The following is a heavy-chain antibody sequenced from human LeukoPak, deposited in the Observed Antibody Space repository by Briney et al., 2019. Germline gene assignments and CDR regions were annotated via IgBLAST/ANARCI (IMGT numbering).Heavy chain of an antibody. J-gene: IGHJ6*02. CDR1: GFTFSSYA. CDR2: ISYDESNK. V-gene: IGHV3-30-3*01. CDR3: ARDVVVPAACPFYYYYGMDV. Sequence: GGSLRLSCAASGFTFSSYAMHWVRRAPGKGLEWVAVISYDESNKYYADSVKGRFTISRDNSKNTLYLQMNSLRAEDTAVYYCARDVVVPAACPFYYYYGMDVWGQGTTVTVSS. D-gene: IGHD2-2*01.